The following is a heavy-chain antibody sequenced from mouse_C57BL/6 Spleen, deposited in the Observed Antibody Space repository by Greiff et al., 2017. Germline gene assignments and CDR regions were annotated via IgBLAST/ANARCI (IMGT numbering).Heavy chain of an antibody. V-gene: IGHV1-69*01. D-gene: IGHD2-5*01. CDR2: IDPSDSYT. Sequence: QVQLQQPGAELVMPGASVKLSCKASGYTFTSYWMHWVKQRPGQGLEWIGEIDPSDSYTNYNQKFKGKSTLTVDKSSSTAYMQLSSLTSEDSAVYYCARGYSNYSYYFDYWGQGTTLTVSS. CDR1: GYTFTSYW. J-gene: IGHJ2*01. CDR3: ARGYSNYSYYFDY.